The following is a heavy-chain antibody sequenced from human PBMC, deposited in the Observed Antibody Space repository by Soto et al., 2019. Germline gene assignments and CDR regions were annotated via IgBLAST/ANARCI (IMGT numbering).Heavy chain of an antibody. CDR1: GFTFSIYS. V-gene: IGHV3-48*02. CDR2: ISSSSITI. Sequence: PGGSLRLSCAASGFTFSIYSMNWVRQAPGEGLEWVSYISSSSITICYADSVKGRFTISRDNAKNTLYRQMNSLRDEDWSVYYCARPEYSSSSYGMDVWGQVTTVSVS. CDR3: ARPEYSSSSYGMDV. J-gene: IGHJ6*01. D-gene: IGHD6-6*01.